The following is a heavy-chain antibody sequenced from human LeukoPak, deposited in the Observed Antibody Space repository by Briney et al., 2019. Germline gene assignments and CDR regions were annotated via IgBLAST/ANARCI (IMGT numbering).Heavy chain of an antibody. CDR2: IYTSGST. Sequence: SETLSLTCTVSGGSISSSGYYWGWIRQPAGKGLEWIGRIYTSGSTNYNPSLKSRVTISVDTSKNQFSLKLSSVTAADTAVYYCASVTPGLQGDAFDIWGQGTMVTVSS. J-gene: IGHJ3*02. D-gene: IGHD5-18*01. V-gene: IGHV4-61*02. CDR1: GGSISSSGYY. CDR3: ASVTPGLQGDAFDI.